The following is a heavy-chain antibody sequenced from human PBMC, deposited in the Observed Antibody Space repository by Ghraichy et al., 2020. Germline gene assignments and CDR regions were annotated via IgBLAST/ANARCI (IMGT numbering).Heavy chain of an antibody. CDR1: GGSISSGNW. V-gene: IGHV4-4*02. D-gene: IGHD1-14*01. CDR2: INHSGSA. J-gene: IGHJ6*02. Sequence: SETLSLTCAVSGGSISSGNWWTWIRQPPGKGLEWVGEINHSGSANYNPSLTSRVTISLDKSKNQFSLRLSSVTTADTAVFYCATTSDTRYNYAMDVWGQGTTVIVSS. CDR3: ATTSDTRYNYAMDV.